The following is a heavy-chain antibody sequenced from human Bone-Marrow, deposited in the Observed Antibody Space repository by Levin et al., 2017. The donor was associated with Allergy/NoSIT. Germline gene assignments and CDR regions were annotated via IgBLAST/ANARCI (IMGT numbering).Heavy chain of an antibody. D-gene: IGHD6-19*01. Sequence: GGSLRLSCAASGFTFSSYAMSWVRQAPGKGLAWVSAISGNGGSTYYADSVKGRFTISRDNSKNTLYLQMNSLRAEDTAVYYCAKDLNVRIAVADDYFDYWGQGTLVTVSS. CDR1: GFTFSSYA. J-gene: IGHJ4*02. CDR3: AKDLNVRIAVADDYFDY. CDR2: ISGNGGST. V-gene: IGHV3-23*01.